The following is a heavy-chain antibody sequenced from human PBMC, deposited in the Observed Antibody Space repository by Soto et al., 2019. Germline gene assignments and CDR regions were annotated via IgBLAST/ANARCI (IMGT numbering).Heavy chain of an antibody. CDR2: ISGYNGNT. Sequence: ASVKVSCKASVYTFTNYGICWVRQAPGQGLEWLGWISGYNGNTNYAQNFQDRVTLTTDTSTSTAYMELRSLRSDDTALYYCARDGHWNDLDYWGQGTLVTVSS. J-gene: IGHJ4*02. CDR3: ARDGHWNDLDY. V-gene: IGHV1-18*01. D-gene: IGHD1-1*01. CDR1: VYTFTNYG.